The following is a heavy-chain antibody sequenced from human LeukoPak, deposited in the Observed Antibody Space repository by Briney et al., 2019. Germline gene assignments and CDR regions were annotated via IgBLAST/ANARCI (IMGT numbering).Heavy chain of an antibody. J-gene: IGHJ4*02. CDR3: ARDISDQYGDYFDY. CDR1: GFTFSSYW. Sequence: GGSLRLSCAASGFTFSSYWMSWVRQAPGKGLEWVANIKQDGSEKYYVDSVKGRFTISRDNAKNSLYLQMNSLRAEDTAVYYCARDISDQYGDYFDYWGQGTLVTVSS. CDR2: IKQDGSEK. V-gene: IGHV3-7*01. D-gene: IGHD2-2*01.